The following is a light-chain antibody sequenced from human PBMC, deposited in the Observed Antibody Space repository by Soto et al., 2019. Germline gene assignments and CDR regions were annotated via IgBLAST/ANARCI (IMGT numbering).Light chain of an antibody. CDR2: AAS. V-gene: IGKV1-27*01. J-gene: IGKJ5*01. Sequence: DIQLTQSPSSLSSSLGDRVTITCRASQGITNYVAWYQQKPGKSPKLLIYAASTLQSGVPSRFSGSGSGTDFTLTISSLQPEDVATYYCQKYHTAPITFGQGTRLEIK. CDR3: QKYHTAPIT. CDR1: QGITNY.